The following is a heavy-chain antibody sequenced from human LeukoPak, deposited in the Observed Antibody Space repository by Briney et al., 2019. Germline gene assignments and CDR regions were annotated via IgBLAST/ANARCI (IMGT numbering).Heavy chain of an antibody. CDR1: GGSFSGYY. D-gene: IGHD4-17*01. Sequence: PSGTLSLTCAVYGGSFSGYYWSWIRQPPGKGPEWIGEINHSGSTNYNPSLKSRVTISVDTSKNQFSLKLSSVTAADTAVYYCARENDYGYYFDYWGQGTLVTVSS. V-gene: IGHV4-34*01. J-gene: IGHJ4*02. CDR3: ARENDYGYYFDY. CDR2: INHSGST.